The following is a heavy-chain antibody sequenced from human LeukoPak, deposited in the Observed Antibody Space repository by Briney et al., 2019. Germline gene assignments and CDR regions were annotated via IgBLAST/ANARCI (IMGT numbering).Heavy chain of an antibody. CDR3: ARGRVGATTLGVPDY. V-gene: IGHV4-38-2*02. J-gene: IGHJ4*02. CDR2: INHSGST. CDR1: GYSISSGYY. D-gene: IGHD1-26*01. Sequence: SETLSLTCTVSGYSISSGYYWSWIRQPPGKGLEWIGEINHSGSTNYNPSLKSRVTISVDTSKNQFSLKLSSVTAADTAVYYCARGRVGATTLGVPDYWGQGTLVTVSS.